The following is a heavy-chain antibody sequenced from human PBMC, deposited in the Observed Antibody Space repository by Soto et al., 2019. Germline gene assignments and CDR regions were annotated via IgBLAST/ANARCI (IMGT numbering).Heavy chain of an antibody. J-gene: IGHJ4*02. D-gene: IGHD3-9*01. CDR1: GGSISSSSYY. CDR3: ARHPGYYDILTGYTTYYFDY. Sequence: PSEILSLTCTVSGGSISSSSYYWGWIRQPPGKGLEWIGYIYYRGNTNYNPSLKSRVTISLDTPKNQFSLKLSSVTAADTAVYYCARHPGYYDILTGYTTYYFDYWGQGILVTVSS. V-gene: IGHV4-61*05. CDR2: IYYRGNT.